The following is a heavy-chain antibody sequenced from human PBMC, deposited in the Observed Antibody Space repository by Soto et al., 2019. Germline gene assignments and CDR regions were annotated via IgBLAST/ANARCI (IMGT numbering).Heavy chain of an antibody. J-gene: IGHJ4*02. Sequence: HPGGSLRLSCAASGFTFSNYGMHWVRQAPGKGLEWVAVISYDGSNKYYADSVKGRFTISRDNSKNTLYLRMNSLTAEDTAVYYCVSGSGRYYLPFDYWGQGTLVTVSS. CDR1: GFTFSNYG. D-gene: IGHD1-26*01. V-gene: IGHV3-30*03. CDR3: VSGSGRYYLPFDY. CDR2: ISYDGSNK.